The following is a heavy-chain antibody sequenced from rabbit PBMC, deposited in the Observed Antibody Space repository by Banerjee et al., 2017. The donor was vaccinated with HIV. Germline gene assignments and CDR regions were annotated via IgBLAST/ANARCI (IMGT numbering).Heavy chain of an antibody. J-gene: IGHJ4*01. D-gene: IGHD6-1*01. CDR2: IYDGSGST. CDR1: GFSFSSSYC. Sequence: QSLEESGGDLVKPGASLTLTCTASGFSFSSSYCMCWVRQAPGKGLEWIACIYDGSGSTWYASWAKGRFTISKTSSTTVTLQMTSLTAADTATYFCATGYGYAYAPGWWGPGTLVTVS. CDR3: ATGYGYAYAPGW. V-gene: IGHV1S40*01.